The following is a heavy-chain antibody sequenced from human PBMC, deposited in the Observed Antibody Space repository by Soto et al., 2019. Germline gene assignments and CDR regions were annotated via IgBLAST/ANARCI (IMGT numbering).Heavy chain of an antibody. D-gene: IGHD2-15*01. J-gene: IGHJ4*02. CDR2: INHSGST. Sequence: QVQLQQWGAGLLKPSETLSLTCAVYGGSFSGYYWSWIRQPPGKGLEWIGEINHSGSTNYNPSLKSRVTISVDTSKNQFSLKLSSVTAADTAVYYCARGQRDIVVVVAATILDYWGQGTLVTVSS. V-gene: IGHV4-34*01. CDR3: ARGQRDIVVVVAATILDY. CDR1: GGSFSGYY.